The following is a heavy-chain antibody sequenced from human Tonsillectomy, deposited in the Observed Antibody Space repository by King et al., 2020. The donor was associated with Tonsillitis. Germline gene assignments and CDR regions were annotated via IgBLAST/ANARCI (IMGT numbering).Heavy chain of an antibody. D-gene: IGHD3-9*01. V-gene: IGHV1-2*07. CDR1: AYTFTGYY. Sequence: QLVQSGAEVKKPGASVKVSCKASAYTFTGYYIHWVRQAPGQGLEWMGWINPNSGGTNYAHKFLGRVTMTRDTSINTAYMELSRLRSDDTAVYYCARELRYKGDYWGQGTLVTVSS. J-gene: IGHJ4*02. CDR3: ARELRYKGDY. CDR2: INPNSGGT.